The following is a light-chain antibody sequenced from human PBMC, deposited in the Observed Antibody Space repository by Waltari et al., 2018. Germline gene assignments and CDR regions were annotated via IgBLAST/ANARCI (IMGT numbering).Light chain of an antibody. V-gene: IGKV3-20*01. J-gene: IGKJ2*01. CDR3: QQYGNSPFT. Sequence: EIVLTQSPGTLSLSPGERATLSCRASRSVSSTDLAWYRQKPGQAPSLVIHDVSSRATCIPDRFSGSGSGTYFTLTISRLEPEDFAVYYCQQYGNSPFTFGRGTKLEIK. CDR1: RSVSSTD. CDR2: DVS.